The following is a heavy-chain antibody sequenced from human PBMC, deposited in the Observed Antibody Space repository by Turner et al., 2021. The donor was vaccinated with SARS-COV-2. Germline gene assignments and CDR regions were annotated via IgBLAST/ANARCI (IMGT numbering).Heavy chain of an antibody. Sequence: QVQLQESGPGLVKPSQTLSLTCTVSGDSITRGGYYSNWIRQRPGKGLEWIGHIYKGGSTSYNPTLKSRVSISVGASVNQCSLQLTSVTAADTAVYFCARATYCGGDCYYFDSWGQGTLLTVSS. D-gene: IGHD2-21*02. J-gene: IGHJ4*02. CDR2: IYKGGST. CDR3: ARATYCGGDCYYFDS. CDR1: GDSITRGGYY. V-gene: IGHV4-31*03.